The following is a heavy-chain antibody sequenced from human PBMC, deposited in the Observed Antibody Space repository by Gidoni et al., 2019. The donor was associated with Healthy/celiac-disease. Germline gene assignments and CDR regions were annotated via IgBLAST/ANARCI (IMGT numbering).Heavy chain of an antibody. V-gene: IGHV4-34*01. Sequence: QVQLQQWGAGLLKPSETLSLTGAVYGGSFSGYYWSWIRQPPGKGLEWIGEINHSGRTNYNPSLKSRFTISVDTSKNQFSLKLSSVTAADTAVYYCARGGYYDSSGYYDYLGQGTLVTVSS. CDR2: INHSGRT. CDR1: GGSFSGYY. D-gene: IGHD3-22*01. CDR3: ARGGYYDSSGYYDY. J-gene: IGHJ4*02.